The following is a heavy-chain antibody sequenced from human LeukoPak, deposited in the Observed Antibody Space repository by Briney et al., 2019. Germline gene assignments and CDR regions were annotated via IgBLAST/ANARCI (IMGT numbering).Heavy chain of an antibody. J-gene: IGHJ4*02. CDR3: ARNIPRPAAMRYFDY. D-gene: IGHD2-2*01. Sequence: ASVKVSCKASGYTFTSYGISWVRQAPGQGLEWMGWINPNSGGTNYAQKFQGRVTMTRDTSISTAYMELSRLRSDDTAVYYCARNIPRPAAMRYFDYWGQGTLVTVSS. CDR2: INPNSGGT. CDR1: GYTFTSYG. V-gene: IGHV1-2*02.